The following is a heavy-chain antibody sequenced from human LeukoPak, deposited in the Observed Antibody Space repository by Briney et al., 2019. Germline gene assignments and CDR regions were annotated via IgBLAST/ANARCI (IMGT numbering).Heavy chain of an antibody. V-gene: IGHV4-28*01. CDR3: AATYLSSTSWEAMDV. CDR1: GYSISSSNW. Sequence: PDTLSLTCAVSGYSISSSNWWGWIRQPPGKGLEWIGYIYYSGSTYYNPSLKSRVTMSVDTSKNQFSLKLSSVTAVDTAVYYCAATYLSSTSWEAMDVWGKGTTVIVSS. CDR2: IYYSGST. D-gene: IGHD2-2*01. J-gene: IGHJ6*04.